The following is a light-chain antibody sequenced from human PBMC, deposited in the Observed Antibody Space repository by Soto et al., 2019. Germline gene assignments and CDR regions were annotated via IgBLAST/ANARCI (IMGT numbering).Light chain of an antibody. CDR1: SSDVGSYNR. J-gene: IGLJ2*01. CDR3: SLYTSSSTVV. Sequence: QSALTQPPSVSGSPGQSVTISCTGTSSDVGSYNRVSWYQQPPGTAPKLMIYEVSNRPSGVPDHFSGSKSGNTASLTISGLQAEDEADYYCSLYTSSSTVVFGGGTQLTVL. V-gene: IGLV2-18*01. CDR2: EVS.